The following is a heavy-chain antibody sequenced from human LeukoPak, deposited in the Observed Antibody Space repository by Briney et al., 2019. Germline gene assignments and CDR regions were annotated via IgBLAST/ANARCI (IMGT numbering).Heavy chain of an antibody. V-gene: IGHV4-34*01. Sequence: SETLSLTCAVYGGSFSGYYWSWIRQPPGKGLEWIGEINHSGSTNYNPSLKSRVTISVDTSKNQFSLKLSSVTAADTAVYYCASSPPAAASHYFDYWGQGTLVTVSS. D-gene: IGHD2-15*01. CDR1: GGSFSGYY. J-gene: IGHJ4*02. CDR2: INHSGST. CDR3: ASSPPAAASHYFDY.